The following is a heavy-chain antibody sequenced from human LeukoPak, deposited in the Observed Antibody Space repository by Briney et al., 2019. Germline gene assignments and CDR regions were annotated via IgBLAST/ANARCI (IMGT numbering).Heavy chain of an antibody. J-gene: IGHJ5*02. Sequence: PSETLSLTCAVSGYSISSGYYWGWIRQPPGKGLEWIGSIYHSGSTYYNPSLKSRVTISVDTSKNQFSLKLSSVTAADTAVYYCARRITIFGVVTTPAGWLDPWGQGTLVTVSS. D-gene: IGHD3-3*01. CDR2: IYHSGST. V-gene: IGHV4-38-2*01. CDR1: GYSISSGYY. CDR3: ARRITIFGVVTTPAGWLDP.